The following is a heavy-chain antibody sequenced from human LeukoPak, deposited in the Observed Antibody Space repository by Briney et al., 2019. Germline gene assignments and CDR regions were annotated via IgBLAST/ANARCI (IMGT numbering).Heavy chain of an antibody. Sequence: PGGSLRLSCAGSGFTFSSYAMSWVRQAPGKGLEWVSAISYSGGSIYYADSVKGRFTISRDNSRNTLYLQMNSLRAEDTAVYYCAKGRRTALSVVDSWGQGTLVTVSS. J-gene: IGHJ4*02. V-gene: IGHV3-23*01. CDR2: ISYSGGSI. CDR3: AKGRRTALSVVDS. CDR1: GFTFSSYA. D-gene: IGHD2-21*02.